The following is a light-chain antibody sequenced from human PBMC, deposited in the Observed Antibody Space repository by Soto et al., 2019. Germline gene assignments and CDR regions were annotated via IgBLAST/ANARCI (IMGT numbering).Light chain of an antibody. Sequence: DIQLTQSPSFLSASVGDRVTITCRASQGINSYLAWYQQKPGKAPKLLIYSASTLESGVPSRFSGSGSGTEFTLTITSLQPEDFATYYCLQDYNYPWTFGQGTKV. CDR1: QGINSY. J-gene: IGKJ1*01. CDR3: LQDYNYPWT. CDR2: SAS. V-gene: IGKV1-9*01.